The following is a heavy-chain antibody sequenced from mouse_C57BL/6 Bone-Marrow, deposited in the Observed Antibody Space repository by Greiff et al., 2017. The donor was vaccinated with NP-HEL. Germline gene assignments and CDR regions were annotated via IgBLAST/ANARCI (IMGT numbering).Heavy chain of an antibody. CDR2: IYYSGTI. D-gene: IGHD2-3*01. Sequence: EVKLQESGPGLVKPSQTVFLTCTVTGISITTGNYRWSWIRQFPGNKLEWIGYIYYSGTITYNPSLTSRTTITRDTPKNQFFLEMNSLTAEVTATYYCARDQWLLRGYFDVWGTGTTVTVSS. V-gene: IGHV3-5*01. CDR3: ARDQWLLRGYFDV. J-gene: IGHJ1*03. CDR1: GISITTGNYR.